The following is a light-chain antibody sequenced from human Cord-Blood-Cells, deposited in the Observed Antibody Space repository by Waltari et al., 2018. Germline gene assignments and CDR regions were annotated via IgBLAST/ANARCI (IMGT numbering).Light chain of an antibody. CDR2: DVS. Sequence: QSALTQPASVSGSPGQSITISCTGTSSDVGGYNYVSWYPQHPGKAPKLMIYDVSNRPSGVSNRFSGSKSGNTASLTISGLHAEDEADYYCSSYTSSSTPFYVFGTGTKVTVL. V-gene: IGLV2-14*03. CDR1: SSDVGGYNY. CDR3: SSYTSSSTPFYV. J-gene: IGLJ1*01.